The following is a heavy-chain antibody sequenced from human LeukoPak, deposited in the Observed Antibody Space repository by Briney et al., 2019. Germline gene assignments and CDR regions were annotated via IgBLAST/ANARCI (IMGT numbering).Heavy chain of an antibody. CDR2: IYYTGST. V-gene: IGHV4-59*02. J-gene: IGHJ4*02. CDR3: AREGYDSSGYYYKAFDY. Sequence: SETLSLTCTVSGGSVSSYYWNWIRQSPGEGLEWIGYIYYTGSTKYNPSLESRVTISLDTSKNQFSLKLSSVTAADTAVYYCAREGYDSSGYYYKAFDYWGQGTLVTVSS. D-gene: IGHD3-22*01. CDR1: GGSVSSYY.